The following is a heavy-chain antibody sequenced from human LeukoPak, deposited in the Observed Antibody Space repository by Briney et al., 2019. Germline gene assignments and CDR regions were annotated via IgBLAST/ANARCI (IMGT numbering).Heavy chain of an antibody. Sequence: PGGSLRLSCAASGFTFSSYAMSWVRQAPGKGLEWVAVISYDGSNKYYADSVKGRFTISRDNSKNTLYLQMNSLRAEDTAVYYCARDRGMVRGVIHLDYWGQGTLVTVSS. CDR2: ISYDGSNK. CDR1: GFTFSSYA. CDR3: ARDRGMVRGVIHLDY. D-gene: IGHD3-10*01. J-gene: IGHJ4*02. V-gene: IGHV3-30-3*01.